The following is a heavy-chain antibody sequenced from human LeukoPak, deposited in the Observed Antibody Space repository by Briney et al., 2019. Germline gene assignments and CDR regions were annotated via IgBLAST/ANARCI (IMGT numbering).Heavy chain of an antibody. J-gene: IGHJ4*02. V-gene: IGHV3-23*01. D-gene: IGHD3-22*01. CDR3: ANDDYDSSGYNY. Sequence: GGSLRLSCVLSGFTVGGNYMSWVRQAPGKGLEWVSGISGSGGSTYYADSVKGRFTISRDNSKNTLYLQMNSLRAEDTAVYYCANDDYDSSGYNYWGQGTLVTVSS. CDR1: GFTVGGNY. CDR2: ISGSGGST.